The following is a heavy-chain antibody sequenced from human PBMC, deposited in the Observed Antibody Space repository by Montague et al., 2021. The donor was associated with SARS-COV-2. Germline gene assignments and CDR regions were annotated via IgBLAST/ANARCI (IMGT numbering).Heavy chain of an antibody. CDR3: SRGRRPVVVPGAGPAGRAFDI. D-gene: IGHD2-2*01. J-gene: IGHJ3*02. CDR1: GGSFSNDY. Sequence: SETLSLTCAVSGGSFSNDYWSWIRQPTGKGQERMGEVNQSGTTIYNPSVKSGVTISEDTSKNQFYLRLNSVTAADTAVYYCSRGRRPVVVPGAGPAGRAFDIWGQGTMVTVSS. V-gene: IGHV4-34*01. CDR2: VNQSGTT.